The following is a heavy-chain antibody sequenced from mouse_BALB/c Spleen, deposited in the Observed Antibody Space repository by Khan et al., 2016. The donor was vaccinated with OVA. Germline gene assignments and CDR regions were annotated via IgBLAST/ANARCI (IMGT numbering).Heavy chain of an antibody. CDR1: GFTFSTYA. CDR3: ARSPYGNFAY. J-gene: IGHJ3*01. CDR2: ISSDGDYT. D-gene: IGHD2-1*01. Sequence: EVQLVESGGGLVKPGGSLKLSCAASGFTFSTYAMSWVRQTPEKRLEWVATISSDGDYTYYPDNVTGRFTFSIDNAKNTLYLQMSSLRSEDTAMDYCARSPYGNFAYWGQGTLVTVSA. V-gene: IGHV5-9-3*01.